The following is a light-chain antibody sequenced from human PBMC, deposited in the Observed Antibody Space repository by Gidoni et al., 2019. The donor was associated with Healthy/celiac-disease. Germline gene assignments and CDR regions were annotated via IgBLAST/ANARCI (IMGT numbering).Light chain of an antibody. CDR3: QQYKSYSPWT. CDR2: DAS. J-gene: IGKJ1*01. CDR1: QSIRSW. Sequence: DIQMPQSPSTLSASVGDRVTITCRASQSIRSWLAWYQQKPGKAPKLLIYDASSLDSGVPSRFSGSGSGPEFTLTISSLQPDDLATYYCQQYKSYSPWTFXXXTKVEIK. V-gene: IGKV1-5*01.